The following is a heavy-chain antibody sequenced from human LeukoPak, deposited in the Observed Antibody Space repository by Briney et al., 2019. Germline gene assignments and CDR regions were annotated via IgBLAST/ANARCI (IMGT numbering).Heavy chain of an antibody. D-gene: IGHD4-17*01. CDR3: ARHFRATVTKFDY. J-gene: IGHJ4*02. Sequence: SETLSLTCTVSGGSISSSSYYWSWIRQPPGKGLEWIGSIYYSGSTYYNPSLKSRVTISVDTSKNQFSLKLSSVAAADTAVYYCARHFRATVTKFDYWGQGTLVTVSS. CDR2: IYYSGST. V-gene: IGHV4-39*01. CDR1: GGSISSSSYY.